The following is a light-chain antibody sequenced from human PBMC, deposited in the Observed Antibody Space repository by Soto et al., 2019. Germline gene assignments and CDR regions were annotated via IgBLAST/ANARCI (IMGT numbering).Light chain of an antibody. J-gene: IGKJ4*01. Sequence: DIPLTQSPSFLSASVGDRVTITCRASQGISTFLAWYQQHPGTAPKRLVYDASNLQSGVPSRFSGSGSGTEFTLTISCLQPEDFATYYCQQVNNYPLTFGGGTKVEIK. CDR3: QQVNNYPLT. CDR1: QGISTF. V-gene: IGKV1-9*01. CDR2: DAS.